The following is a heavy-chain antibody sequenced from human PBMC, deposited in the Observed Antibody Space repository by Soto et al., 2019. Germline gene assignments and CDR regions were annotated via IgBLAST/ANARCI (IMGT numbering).Heavy chain of an antibody. Sequence: QVQLQESGPGLVKPSQTLSLTCTVSGGSISSGGYYWSWIRQHQGKGLEGIGYIYYSGSTYYNPSLKSRVTVSVDTSKNQFSLKLSSVTAADTAVYYCARDSGDYYYYYGMDGWGQGTTVTVSS. CDR3: ARDSGDYYYYYGMDG. D-gene: IGHD4-17*01. J-gene: IGHJ6*02. CDR1: GGSISSGGYY. V-gene: IGHV4-31*03. CDR2: IYYSGST.